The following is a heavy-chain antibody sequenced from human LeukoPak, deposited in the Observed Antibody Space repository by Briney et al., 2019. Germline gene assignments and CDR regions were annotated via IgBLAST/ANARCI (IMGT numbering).Heavy chain of an antibody. D-gene: IGHD3-10*01. J-gene: IGHJ3*02. CDR2: ITSNGGST. V-gene: IGHV3-64D*06. CDR3: VKGDRGVVDAFDI. CDR1: GFTFNSFA. Sequence: GGSLTLSCSASGFTFNSFAVHWVRQAPWKGLEYVSGITSNGGSTFYADSVKGRFTISRDNSENTLYLQMSSLRVEDTAIYFCVKGDRGVVDAFDIWGQGTMVSVS.